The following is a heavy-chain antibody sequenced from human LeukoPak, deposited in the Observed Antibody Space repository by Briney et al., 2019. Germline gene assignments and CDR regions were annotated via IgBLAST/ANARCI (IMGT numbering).Heavy chain of an antibody. J-gene: IGHJ3*02. CDR3: ARAARYNWNDPNLHDAFDI. V-gene: IGHV1-69*13. Sequence: SVKVSCKASGGTFIIYAISWVRQAPGQGLEWMGGIIPIFGTANYAQKFQGRVTITADESTSTAYMELSSLRSEDTAVYYCARAARYNWNDPNLHDAFDIWGQGTMVTVSS. CDR2: IIPIFGTA. CDR1: GGTFIIYA. D-gene: IGHD1-1*01.